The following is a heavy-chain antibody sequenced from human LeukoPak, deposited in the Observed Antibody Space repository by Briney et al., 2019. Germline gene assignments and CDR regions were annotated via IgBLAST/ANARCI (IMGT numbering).Heavy chain of an antibody. V-gene: IGHV4-59*01. J-gene: IGHJ4*02. CDR3: AREGRGAAAGMDY. Sequence: SETLSLTCTVSGGSISSYYWSWIRQPPGKGLEWIGYIYYSGSTNYNPSLKSRVTISVDTPKNQFSLNLSSVTAADTAVYYCAREGRGAAAGMDYWGQGTLVTVSS. CDR1: GGSISSYY. D-gene: IGHD6-13*01. CDR2: IYYSGST.